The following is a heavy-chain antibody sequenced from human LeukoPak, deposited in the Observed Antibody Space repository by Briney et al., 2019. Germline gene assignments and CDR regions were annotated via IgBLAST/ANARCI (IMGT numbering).Heavy chain of an antibody. Sequence: PGGSLRLSCAASGFSFSDTWMHWVRQAPGKGLEWVSYISSSGSTIYYADSVKGRFTISRDNAKNSLYLQMNSLRAEDTAVYYCAELGITMIGGVWGKGTTVTISS. V-gene: IGHV3-11*04. CDR1: GFSFSDTW. CDR3: AELGITMIGGV. D-gene: IGHD3-10*02. J-gene: IGHJ6*04. CDR2: ISSSGSTI.